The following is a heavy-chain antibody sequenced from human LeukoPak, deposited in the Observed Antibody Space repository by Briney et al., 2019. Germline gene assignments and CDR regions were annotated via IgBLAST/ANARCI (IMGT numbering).Heavy chain of an antibody. V-gene: IGHV3-7*03. D-gene: IGHD7-27*01. Sequence: GGSLRLSCAASGFTFSSYWMSWVRQAPGKGLEWVANIKQDGSEKYYVDSVKGRFTISRDNSKNTLYLQMSSLRAEDTAVYYCAKDHNWGSYWGQGTLVTVSS. CDR2: IKQDGSEK. CDR3: AKDHNWGSY. CDR1: GFTFSSYW. J-gene: IGHJ4*02.